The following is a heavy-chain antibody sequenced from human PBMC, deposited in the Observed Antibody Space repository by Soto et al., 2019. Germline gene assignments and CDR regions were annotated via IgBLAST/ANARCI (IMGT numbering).Heavy chain of an antibody. CDR3: AKDREGWNYDYYYYMDV. J-gene: IGHJ6*03. CDR1: GFTFSSYA. V-gene: IGHV3-23*01. CDR2: ISGSGGST. D-gene: IGHD1-1*01. Sequence: GGSLRLSCAASGFTFSSYAMSWVRQAPGKGLEWVSAISGSGGSTYYADSVKGRFTISRDNSKNTLYLQMNSLRAEDTAVYYCAKDREGWNYDYYYYMDVWGKGTTVTVSS.